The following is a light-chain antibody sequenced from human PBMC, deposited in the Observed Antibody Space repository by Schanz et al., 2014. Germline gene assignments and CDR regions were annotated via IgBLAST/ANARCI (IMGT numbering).Light chain of an antibody. Sequence: ETVMTQSPATLSASPGDKATLSCRASESVNVNLAWYQQKPGQAPRLLMYGAFNRATGVPDRFSGSGSGTDFTLTISRLEPEDFAVYYCQQYGSSSTFGQGTKLEIK. CDR3: QQYGSSST. CDR1: ESVNVN. V-gene: IGKV3-20*01. CDR2: GAF. J-gene: IGKJ2*01.